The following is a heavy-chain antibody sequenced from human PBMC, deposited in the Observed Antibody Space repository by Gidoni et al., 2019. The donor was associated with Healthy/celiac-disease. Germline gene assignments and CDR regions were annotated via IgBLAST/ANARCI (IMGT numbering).Heavy chain of an antibody. J-gene: IGHJ6*02. D-gene: IGHD2-2*01. V-gene: IGHV3-21*01. Sequence: EVQLVESGGGLVKPGGSLRLSCAASGFTFSSYSMNWVRQAPGKGLEWVSSISSSSSYIYYADSVKGRFTISRDNAKNSLYLQMNSLRAEDTAVYYCARVPAAMDRYYYYGMDVWGQGTTVTVSS. CDR2: ISSSSSYI. CDR3: ARVPAAMDRYYYYGMDV. CDR1: GFTFSSYS.